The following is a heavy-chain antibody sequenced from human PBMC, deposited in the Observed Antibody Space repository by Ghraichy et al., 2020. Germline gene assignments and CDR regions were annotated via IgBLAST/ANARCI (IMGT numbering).Heavy chain of an antibody. CDR2: IKQDGSEK. V-gene: IGHV3-7*01. Sequence: GGSLRLSCAASGFTFSSYWMSWVRQAPGKGLEWVANIKQDGSEKYYVDSVKGRFTISRDNAKNSLYLQMNSLRAEDTAVYYCARDEGLYYYYGMDVWGQGTTVTVSS. J-gene: IGHJ6*02. CDR3: ARDEGLYYYYGMDV. CDR1: GFTFSSYW.